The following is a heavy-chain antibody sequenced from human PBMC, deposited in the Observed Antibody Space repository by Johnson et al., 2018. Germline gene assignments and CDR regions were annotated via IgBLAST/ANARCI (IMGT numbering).Heavy chain of an antibody. CDR2: MNPNSGDT. CDR1: GYAFTSSD. J-gene: IGHJ6*02. CDR3: ARSGGTVGAQVYYFGMDV. Sequence: QVQLVQSGAEVKKPGASVKVSCKASGYAFTSSDINWVRQATGQGLEWMGLMNPNSGDTDYAQKFQGRVTMTRNTSISTAYMELSGLRSEATAVYFCARSGGTVGAQVYYFGMDVWGQGTTVTVSS. D-gene: IGHD1-26*01. V-gene: IGHV1-8*01.